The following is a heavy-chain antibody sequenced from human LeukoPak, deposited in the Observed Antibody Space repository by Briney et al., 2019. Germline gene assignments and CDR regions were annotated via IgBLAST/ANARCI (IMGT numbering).Heavy chain of an antibody. V-gene: IGHV4-4*07. Sequence: SETLSLTCTVSGGSISGYFWSWIRQPAGKGLEWIGRIFISGSTNYNPSLKSRVTMSVDTSKNQFSLRLTSVTAADTAVYYCARDAGIAAAGMGYYMDVWGKGTTVTVSS. CDR3: ARDAGIAAAGMGYYMDV. D-gene: IGHD6-13*01. CDR1: GGSISGYF. J-gene: IGHJ6*03. CDR2: IFISGST.